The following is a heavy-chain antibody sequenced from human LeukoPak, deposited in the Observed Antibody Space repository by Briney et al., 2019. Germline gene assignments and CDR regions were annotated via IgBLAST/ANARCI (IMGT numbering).Heavy chain of an antibody. J-gene: IGHJ4*02. CDR1: GYTFTSYY. D-gene: IGHD3-9*01. CDR2: INTSGGST. Sequence: ASVKVSFNASGYTFTSYYMHWVRQAPGQGLEWMGIINTSGGSTSHAQKFQGRVTTTRDTSTSTVYMELSSLRSKDTAVYYSARALDGLKDYWGQGTLVTVSS. CDR3: ARALDGLKDY. V-gene: IGHV1-46*01.